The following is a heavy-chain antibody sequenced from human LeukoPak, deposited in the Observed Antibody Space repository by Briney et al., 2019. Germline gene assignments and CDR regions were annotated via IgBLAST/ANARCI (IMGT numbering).Heavy chain of an antibody. J-gene: IGHJ4*02. D-gene: IGHD4-11*01. CDR3: AKKKTDYSYPSSFDY. V-gene: IGHV3-30*18. CDR2: ISYDGSTK. CDR1: GFTVSSNS. Sequence: GGSLRLSCTVSGFTVSSNSMSWVRQAPGKGLEWVTLISYDGSTKYYSDSVKGRFTLSRDNSKNTLYLQMNSLRAEDTAVYYCAKKKTDYSYPSSFDYWGQGTLVTVSS.